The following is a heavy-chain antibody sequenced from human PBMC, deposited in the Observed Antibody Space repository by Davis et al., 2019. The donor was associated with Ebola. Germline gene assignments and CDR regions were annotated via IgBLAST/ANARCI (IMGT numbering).Heavy chain of an antibody. CDR3: ARQGGGYYGMDV. CDR1: GGSISSSSYY. D-gene: IGHD3-16*01. J-gene: IGHJ6*02. CDR2: IYYSGST. Sequence: PSETLSLTCTVSGGSISSSSYYWGWIRQPPGKGLEWIGSIYYSGSTYYNPSLKSRVTISVDTSKNQFSLKLSSVTAADTAVYYCARQGGGYYGMDVWGQGTTVTVSS. V-gene: IGHV4-39*01.